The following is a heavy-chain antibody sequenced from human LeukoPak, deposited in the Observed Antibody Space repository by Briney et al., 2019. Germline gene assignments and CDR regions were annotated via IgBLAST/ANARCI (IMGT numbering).Heavy chain of an antibody. CDR1: GFTFSSYS. D-gene: IGHD3-16*02. V-gene: IGHV3-23*01. CDR3: AKLPDYVWGSYRRYFDY. J-gene: IGHJ4*02. CDR2: ISGSGGST. Sequence: GSLRLSCVASGFTFSSYSMNWVRQAPGEGLEWVSAISGSGGSTYYADSVKGRFTISRDNSKNTLYLQMNSLRAEDTAVYYCAKLPDYVWGSYRRYFDYWGQGTLVTVSS.